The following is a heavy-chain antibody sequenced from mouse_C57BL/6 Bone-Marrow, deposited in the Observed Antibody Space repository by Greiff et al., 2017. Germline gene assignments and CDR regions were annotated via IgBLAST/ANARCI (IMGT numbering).Heavy chain of an antibody. CDR3: ARSLIPVFDY. CDR1: GYTFTSYG. Sequence: VQLQQSGAELVRPGASVKLSCKASGYTFTSYGISWVKQRTGQGLEWIGEIYPRSGNTYYNEKFKGKATLTADKSSSTAYMQLRSLTSEDSEVYFCARSLIPVFDYWGQGTTLTVSS. CDR2: IYPRSGNT. V-gene: IGHV1-81*01. J-gene: IGHJ2*01.